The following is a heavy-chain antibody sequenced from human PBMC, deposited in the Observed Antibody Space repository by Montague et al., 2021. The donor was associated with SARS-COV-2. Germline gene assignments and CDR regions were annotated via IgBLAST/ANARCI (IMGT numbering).Heavy chain of an antibody. CDR1: GFTFSSYA. J-gene: IGHJ5*02. Sequence: SLRLSCAAPGFTFSSYAMHWVRQAPGKGLEWVAVISYDGSNKYYADSVKGRFTISRDNSKNTLYLQMNSLRAEDTAVYYCASDRRYYDSSVYPGVAYNWFDPWGQGTLVTVSS. CDR2: ISYDGSNK. V-gene: IGHV3-30-3*01. CDR3: ASDRRYYDSSVYPGVAYNWFDP. D-gene: IGHD3-22*01.